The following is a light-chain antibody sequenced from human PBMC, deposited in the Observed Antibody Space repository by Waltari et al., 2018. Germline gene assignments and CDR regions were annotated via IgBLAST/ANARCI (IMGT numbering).Light chain of an antibody. V-gene: IGKV3-20*01. CDR3: QHYVRLPVS. CDR1: QSVGKF. J-gene: IGKJ1*01. CDR2: DAS. Sequence: EIVLTQSPGTLSLSPGERATLSCRASQSVGKFLAWYQQKPGQAPRLLIYDASIRATGIPDRFSGSGSGTDFSLTISRLEPEDFALYYCQHYVRLPVSFGQGTKMGIK.